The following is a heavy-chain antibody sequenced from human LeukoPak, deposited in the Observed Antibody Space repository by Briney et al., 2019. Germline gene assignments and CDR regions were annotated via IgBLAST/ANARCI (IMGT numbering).Heavy chain of an antibody. CDR2: INHSGST. J-gene: IGHJ4*02. D-gene: IGHD1-1*01. V-gene: IGHV4-34*01. CDR1: GGSFSGYY. CDR3: ARSATPWAIAWTY. Sequence: SETLSLTCAVYGGSFSGYYWSWIRQPPGKGLEWIGEINHSGSTNYNPSLKSRVTISVDTSKNQFSLKLSSVTAADTAVYYCARSATPWAIAWTYWGQGTLVTVSS.